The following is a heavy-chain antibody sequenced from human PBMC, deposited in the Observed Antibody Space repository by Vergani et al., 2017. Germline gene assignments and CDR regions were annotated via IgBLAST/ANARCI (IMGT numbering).Heavy chain of an antibody. V-gene: IGHV1-2*02. Sequence: QVQLVQSGAEVKKPGASVKVSCKASGYTFTGYYMHWVRQAPGQGREWMGWINPNSGGTNYAQKFQGRVTMTSETSISTAYMELSRLRSDDTAVYYCARDRQFTMVRGEGDAFDIWGQGTMVTVSS. J-gene: IGHJ3*02. CDR3: ARDRQFTMVRGEGDAFDI. CDR2: INPNSGGT. CDR1: GYTFTGYY. D-gene: IGHD3-10*01.